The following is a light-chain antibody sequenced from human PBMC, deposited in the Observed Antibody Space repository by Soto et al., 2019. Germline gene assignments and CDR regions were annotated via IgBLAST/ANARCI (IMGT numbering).Light chain of an antibody. CDR3: QQYDSWWT. CDR2: GAS. CDR1: QSIGGN. J-gene: IGKJ1*01. V-gene: IGKV3-15*01. Sequence: EIVMTQSPVTLSVYPGERATLSCRASQSIGGNLAWYQQKPGQAPRLIMYGASTRATGIPARFSGSGSGTQFTLTISSLQSEDVSVYYCQQYDSWWTFGQGPKVEIK.